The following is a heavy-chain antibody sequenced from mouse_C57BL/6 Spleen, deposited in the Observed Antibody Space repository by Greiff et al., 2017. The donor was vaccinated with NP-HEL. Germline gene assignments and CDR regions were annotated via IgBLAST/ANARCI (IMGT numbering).Heavy chain of an antibody. CDR1: GYAFSSYW. J-gene: IGHJ1*03. Sequence: QVQLQESGAELVKPGASVKISCKASGYAFSSYWMNWVKQRPGKGLEWIGQIYPGDVDTNYNGKFKGKATLTADKSSSTAYMQLSSLTSEDSAVDFWARRYESSRGWYFDVWGKGTTFTVSA. CDR3: ARRYESSRGWYFDV. V-gene: IGHV1-80*01. CDR2: IYPGDVDT. D-gene: IGHD1-1*01.